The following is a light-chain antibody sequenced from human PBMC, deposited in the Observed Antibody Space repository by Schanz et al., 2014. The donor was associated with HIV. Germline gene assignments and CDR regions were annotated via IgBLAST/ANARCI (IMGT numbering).Light chain of an antibody. CDR1: SSDVGGYNF. CDR2: EVS. Sequence: QSALTQPPSASGSPGQSVTISCTGTSSDVGGYNFVSWYQQYPGKAPKLILYEVSRRPSGVPDRFSGSRSGNTASLTVSDLQAEDEADYYCTSSGGTNNFVIFGGGTKLTVL. J-gene: IGLJ2*01. V-gene: IGLV2-8*01. CDR3: TSSGGTNNFVI.